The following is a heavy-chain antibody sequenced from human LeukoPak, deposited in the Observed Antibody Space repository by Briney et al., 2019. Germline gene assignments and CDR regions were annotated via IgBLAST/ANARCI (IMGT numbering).Heavy chain of an antibody. Sequence: GESLKISCKGSGYSFTSYWIGWVRQMPGKGLEWMGIIYPGDSDTRYSPSFQGQVTISADKSISTAYLQWSSLKASDTAMYYCARSYYYDSSGYYSGAFDIWGQGTTVTVSS. J-gene: IGHJ3*02. V-gene: IGHV5-51*01. D-gene: IGHD3-22*01. CDR1: GYSFTSYW. CDR2: IYPGDSDT. CDR3: ARSYYYDSSGYYSGAFDI.